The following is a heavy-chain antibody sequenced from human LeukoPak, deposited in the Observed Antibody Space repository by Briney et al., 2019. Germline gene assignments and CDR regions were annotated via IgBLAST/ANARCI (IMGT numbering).Heavy chain of an antibody. CDR3: ARERRYYDSSGYYSPGDLDY. CDR2: ISYDGSNK. CDR1: GFTFSSYA. J-gene: IGHJ4*02. D-gene: IGHD3-22*01. V-gene: IGHV3-30*14. Sequence: GGSLRLSCAASGFTFSSYAMHWVRQAPGKGLEWVAVISYDGSNKYYADSVKGRFTISRDNSKNTLYLQMNSLRAEDTAVYYCARERRYYDSSGYYSPGDLDYWGQGTLVTVSS.